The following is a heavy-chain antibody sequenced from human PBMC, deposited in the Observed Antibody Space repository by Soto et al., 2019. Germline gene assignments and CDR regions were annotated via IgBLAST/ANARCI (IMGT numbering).Heavy chain of an antibody. J-gene: IGHJ4*02. CDR3: AKDRWGDFGDLNLPGY. D-gene: IGHD4-17*01. CDR2: ISDDGSSK. Sequence: QVLLVESGGGVVQPGRSLRISCAVSGFTFSSFGMHWVRQAPGKVLEWVAVISDDGSSKHYADSLKGRFTISRDNSNNTLYLQMDSLGPEDTAVYYCAKDRWGDFGDLNLPGYWGQGTLVTVSS. CDR1: GFTFSSFG. V-gene: IGHV3-30*18.